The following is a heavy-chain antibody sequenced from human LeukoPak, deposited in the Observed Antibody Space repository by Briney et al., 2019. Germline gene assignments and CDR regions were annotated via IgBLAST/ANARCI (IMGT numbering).Heavy chain of an antibody. D-gene: IGHD6-13*01. J-gene: IGHJ4*02. Sequence: TGGSLRLSCAASGFTFSSYAMSWVRQAPGKGLEWVSAIRGDSPSTYYAGSVKGRFPISRDNSKNTLYLQMNSLRAEDTAVYYCAKGILESGSSLRGFENWGQGTLVTVSS. CDR3: AKGILESGSSLRGFEN. CDR1: GFTFSSYA. V-gene: IGHV3-23*01. CDR2: IRGDSPST.